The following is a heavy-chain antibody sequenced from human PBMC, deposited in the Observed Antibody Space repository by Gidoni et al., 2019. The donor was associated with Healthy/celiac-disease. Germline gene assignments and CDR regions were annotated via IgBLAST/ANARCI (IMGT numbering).Heavy chain of an antibody. CDR1: GFPFGNAW. Sequence: VQLVESGGGWVKPVWSLRISCADSGFPFGNAWMNGVRQAPGKGLEWVGRIKSKTDGGTTDYAAPVKGRFTISRDDSKNTLYLQMNSLKTEDTAVYYCTTVISSGWRTVDYWGQGTLVTVSS. J-gene: IGHJ4*02. CDR3: TTVISSGWRTVDY. CDR2: IKSKTDGGTT. D-gene: IGHD6-19*01. V-gene: IGHV3-15*07.